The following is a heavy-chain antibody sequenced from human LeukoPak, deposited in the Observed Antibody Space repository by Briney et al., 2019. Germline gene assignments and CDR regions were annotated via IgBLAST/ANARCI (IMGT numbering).Heavy chain of an antibody. CDR1: GFTFSSYW. Sequence: PGGSLRLSCAASGFTFSSYWTHWVRQAPGKGLVWVSRINSDGSSTSYADSVKGRFTISRDNSKNTLYLQMGSLRAEDMAVYYCARLMTTVFANQLLSTKNAFDIWGQGTMVTVSS. D-gene: IGHD4-17*01. V-gene: IGHV3-74*01. J-gene: IGHJ3*02. CDR3: ARLMTTVFANQLLSTKNAFDI. CDR2: INSDGSST.